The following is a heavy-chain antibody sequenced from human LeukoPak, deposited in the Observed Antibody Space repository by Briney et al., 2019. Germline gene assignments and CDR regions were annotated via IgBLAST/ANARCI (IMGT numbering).Heavy chain of an antibody. D-gene: IGHD5-24*01. Sequence: GGSLRLSCAASGFTFSSYWMSWVRQAPGKGLEWVANIKQDGSEKYYVDSVKGRFTISRDNAKNSLYLQVNSLRAEDTAVYYCARPLRDGYNFDAFDIWGQGTMVTVSS. V-gene: IGHV3-7*05. CDR3: ARPLRDGYNFDAFDI. CDR2: IKQDGSEK. J-gene: IGHJ3*02. CDR1: GFTFSSYW.